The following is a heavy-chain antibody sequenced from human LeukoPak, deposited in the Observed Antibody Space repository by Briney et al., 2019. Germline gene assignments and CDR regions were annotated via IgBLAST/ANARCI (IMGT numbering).Heavy chain of an antibody. CDR2: MYANGNA. Sequence: PSETLSLTCTVSGGSISSFFWSWIRQPAGRELEWLGRMYANGNANYNPSLKSRISMSVDTSRSQFSLNLTSATAADTATYYCARDIVAASSDGFDVWGQGTTVIVSS. CDR3: ARDIVAASSDGFDV. J-gene: IGHJ3*01. V-gene: IGHV4-4*07. CDR1: GGSISSFF. D-gene: IGHD2-21*01.